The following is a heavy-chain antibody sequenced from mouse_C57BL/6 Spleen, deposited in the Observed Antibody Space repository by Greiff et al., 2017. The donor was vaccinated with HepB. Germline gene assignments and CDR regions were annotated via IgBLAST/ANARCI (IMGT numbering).Heavy chain of an antibody. CDR2: FYPGSGSI. Sequence: VQLQQSGAELVKPGASVKLSCKASGYTFTEYTIHWVKQRSGQGLEWIGWFYPGSGSIKYNEKFKDKATLTADKSSSTVYMELSRLTSEDSAVYFGARDEEKKRSSYGNAMDYWGQGTSVTVSS. CDR1: GYTFTEYT. D-gene: IGHD1-1*01. V-gene: IGHV1-62-2*01. CDR3: ARDEEKKRSSYGNAMDY. J-gene: IGHJ4*01.